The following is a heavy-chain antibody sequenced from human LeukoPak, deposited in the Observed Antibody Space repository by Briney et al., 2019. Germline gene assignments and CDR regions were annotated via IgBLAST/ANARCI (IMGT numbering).Heavy chain of an antibody. V-gene: IGHV1-69*05. CDR2: IIPIFGTA. Sequence: ASVKVSCKASGGTFSSYAISWVRQAPGQGPEWMGRIIPIFGTANYAQKFQGRVTITTDESTSTAYMELSSLRSEDTAVYYCARGGMWEGPSYYYMDVWGKGTTVTVSS. CDR3: ARGGMWEGPSYYYMDV. J-gene: IGHJ6*03. D-gene: IGHD1-26*01. CDR1: GGTFSSYA.